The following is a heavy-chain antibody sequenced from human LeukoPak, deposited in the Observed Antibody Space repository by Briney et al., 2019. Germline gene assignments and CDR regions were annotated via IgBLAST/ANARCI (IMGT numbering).Heavy chain of an antibody. CDR1: GFTFSSYS. CDR3: ARWRSIVRVWASYDY. J-gene: IGHJ4*02. D-gene: IGHD3-16*01. Sequence: GGSLRLSCAASGFTFSSYSMNWVRQAPGKGLEWVSSISSSSSYIYYADSVKGRFTISRDNAKNSLYLQMNSLRAEDTAVYYCARWRSIVRVWASYDYWGQGTLVTVSS. V-gene: IGHV3-21*01. CDR2: ISSSSSYI.